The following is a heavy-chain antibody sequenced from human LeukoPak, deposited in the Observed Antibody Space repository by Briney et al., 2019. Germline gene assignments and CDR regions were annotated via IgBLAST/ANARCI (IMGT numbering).Heavy chain of an antibody. CDR3: ARSGSGSYFLDY. J-gene: IGHJ4*02. Sequence: GGSLRLSCAASGFTFSSYGMHWVRQAPGKGLEWVTFIRYDGSNKYYADSVKGRFTISRDNSKNTLYLQMNSLRAEDTAVYYCARSGSGSYFLDYWGQGTLVTVSS. CDR1: GFTFSSYG. V-gene: IGHV3-30*02. CDR2: IRYDGSNK. D-gene: IGHD3-10*01.